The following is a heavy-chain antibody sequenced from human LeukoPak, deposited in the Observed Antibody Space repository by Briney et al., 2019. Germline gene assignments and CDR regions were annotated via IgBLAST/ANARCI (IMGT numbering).Heavy chain of an antibody. D-gene: IGHD6-13*01. V-gene: IGHV3-11*04. Sequence: GGSLRLSCAASGFTFSDYYMSWIRQAPGKGLEWVSYISSSGSTIYYADSVKGRFTISRDNSKNTLYLQMNSLRAEDTAVYYCAKSSWYYFDYWGQGTLVTVSS. J-gene: IGHJ4*02. CDR1: GFTFSDYY. CDR2: ISSSGSTI. CDR3: AKSSWYYFDY.